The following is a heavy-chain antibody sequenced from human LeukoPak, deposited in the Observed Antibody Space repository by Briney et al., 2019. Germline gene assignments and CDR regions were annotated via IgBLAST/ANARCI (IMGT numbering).Heavy chain of an antibody. D-gene: IGHD6-19*01. J-gene: IGHJ4*02. CDR1: GFTFSSYV. CDR3: ARDPRQIAVAGTLDY. Sequence: PTGGSLRLSCAASGFTFSSYVMHWVRQAPGKGLEWVAVISHVGTNKYYADSVKGRFTISRDNSKNTLYLQMNSLRGEDTAMYYCARDPRQIAVAGTLDYWGQGTLVTVSS. CDR2: ISHVGTNK. V-gene: IGHV3-30-3*01.